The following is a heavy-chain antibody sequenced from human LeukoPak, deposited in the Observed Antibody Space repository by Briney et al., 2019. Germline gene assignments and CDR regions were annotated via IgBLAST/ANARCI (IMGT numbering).Heavy chain of an antibody. Sequence: GGSLRLSCAASGFTVSSNYMSWVRQAPGKGLEWVSVIYSGGSTYYADSVKGRFTISRDNSKNTLYLQMNSLRAEDTAVYYCARGSIWFEELPLNWFDPWGQGTLVTVSS. CDR2: IYSGGST. CDR1: GFTVSSNY. D-gene: IGHD3-10*01. V-gene: IGHV3-66*01. CDR3: ARGSIWFEELPLNWFDP. J-gene: IGHJ5*02.